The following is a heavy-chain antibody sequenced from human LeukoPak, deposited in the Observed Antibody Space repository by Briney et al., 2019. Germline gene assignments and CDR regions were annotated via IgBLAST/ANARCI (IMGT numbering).Heavy chain of an antibody. Sequence: SETLSLTCTVSGGSISSGDYCWSWIRQPQGKGLEWIGYIYYSGSTYYNPSLKIRVTISVDTSKNQFSLKLSSVTAADTAVYYCARSLTIFGVVTDWGQGTLVTVSS. J-gene: IGHJ4*02. D-gene: IGHD3-3*01. V-gene: IGHV4-30-4*08. CDR2: IYYSGST. CDR1: GGSISSGDYC. CDR3: ARSLTIFGVVTD.